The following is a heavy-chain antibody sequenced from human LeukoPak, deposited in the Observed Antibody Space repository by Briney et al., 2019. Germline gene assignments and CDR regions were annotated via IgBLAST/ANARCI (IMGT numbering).Heavy chain of an antibody. D-gene: IGHD3-22*01. CDR3: AKDVGTTIDSSGHYYRDRRGAFDI. CDR2: ISTSSSYI. V-gene: IGHV3-21*01. J-gene: IGHJ3*02. Sequence: GGSLRLSCAASGFTFNKYTMNWVRQAPGKGLEWVSSISTSSSYIYYADSVKGRFTISRDNSKNTLYLQMNSLRAGDTAVYYCAKDVGTTIDSSGHYYRDRRGAFDIWGQGTMVTVSS. CDR1: GFTFNKYT.